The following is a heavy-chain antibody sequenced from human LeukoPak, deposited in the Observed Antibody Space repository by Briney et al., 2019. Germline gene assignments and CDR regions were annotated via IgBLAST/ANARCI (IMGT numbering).Heavy chain of an antibody. CDR1: GGTFSSYA. J-gene: IGHJ4*02. D-gene: IGHD4-23*01. CDR2: IIPIFGTA. Sequence: GASVKVSCKASGGTFSSYAISWVRQAPGQGLEWMGGIIPIFGTANYAQKFQGRVTITADKSTSTAYMELSSLRSEDTAVYYCARGVNSGPFDYWGQGTLVTVSS. CDR3: ARGVNSGPFDY. V-gene: IGHV1-69*06.